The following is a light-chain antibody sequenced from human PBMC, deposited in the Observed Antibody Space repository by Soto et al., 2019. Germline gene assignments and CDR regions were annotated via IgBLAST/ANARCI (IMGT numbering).Light chain of an antibody. Sequence: DIVMTQSPDSLAVSLGERATINCRSSQSVLSRSNNKNYLAWYQQKPGQPPKLLISWASTRESGIPDRFSGSGSGTDFTLTINSLQAEDVALYYCQQYYSHSSVYSFGQGTKLEIK. CDR2: WAS. CDR3: QQYYSHSSVYS. V-gene: IGKV4-1*01. CDR1: QSVLSRSNNKNY. J-gene: IGKJ2*03.